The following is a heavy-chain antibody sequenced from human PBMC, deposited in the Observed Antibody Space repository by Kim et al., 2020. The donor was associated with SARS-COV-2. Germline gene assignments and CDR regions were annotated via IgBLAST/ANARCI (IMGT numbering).Heavy chain of an antibody. D-gene: IGHD6-13*01. Sequence: SETLSLTCTVSGGSISSSSYYWGWIRQPPGKGLEWIGSIYYSGSTYYNPSLKSRVTISVDTSKNQFSLKLNSVTAADTAMYYCASPAAAGYYYHYMDVWGKGTTVTVSS. J-gene: IGHJ6*03. CDR1: GGSISSSSYY. V-gene: IGHV4-39*01. CDR3: ASPAAAGYYYHYMDV. CDR2: IYYSGST.